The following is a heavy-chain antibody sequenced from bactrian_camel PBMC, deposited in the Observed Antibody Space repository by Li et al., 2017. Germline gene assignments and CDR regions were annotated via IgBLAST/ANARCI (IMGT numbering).Heavy chain of an antibody. CDR3: ATWARSKCTVAEGLALNPY. J-gene: IGHJ4*01. V-gene: IGHV3S1*01. D-gene: IGHD6*01. Sequence: HVQLVESGGGSVQAGGSLRLSCAASGYTYSTYCMAWFRQRPGNEREGVVGIYTRGLIAYLSDSAKGRFTLSRDNAKNTLYLQMQSQKVDDTATYYCATWARSKCTVAEGLALNPYWGQGTQVTVS. CDR2: IYTRGLIA. CDR1: GYTYSTYC.